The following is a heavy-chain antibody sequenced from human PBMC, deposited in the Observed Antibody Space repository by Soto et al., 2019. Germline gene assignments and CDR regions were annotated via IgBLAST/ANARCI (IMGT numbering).Heavy chain of an antibody. D-gene: IGHD3-3*01. Sequence: GGSLRLSCAASGFTFSSYEMNWVRQAPGKGLEWVSYISSSGSTIYYADSVKGRFTISRDNAKNSLYLQMNSLRAEDTAVYYCARGCISIFGVGVGVVFYFWGQGTMVTVSS. CDR2: ISSSGSTI. CDR3: ARGCISIFGVGVGVVFYF. CDR1: GFTFSSYE. J-gene: IGHJ3*01. V-gene: IGHV3-48*03.